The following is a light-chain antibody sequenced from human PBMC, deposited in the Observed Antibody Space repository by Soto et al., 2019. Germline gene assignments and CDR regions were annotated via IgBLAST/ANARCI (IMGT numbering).Light chain of an antibody. Sequence: HLTQAPSLLSASVGDRVTITCRASPSIGSYLKWYQHKPGEAPKLLIFAADTLKSGVPSRFSGSEFNKEFTLTVTSLQPKDFATYYCQQNYDVPYTFGLGTRVEIK. CDR2: AAD. J-gene: IGKJ2*01. CDR1: PSIGSY. CDR3: QQNYDVPYT. V-gene: IGKV1-39*01.